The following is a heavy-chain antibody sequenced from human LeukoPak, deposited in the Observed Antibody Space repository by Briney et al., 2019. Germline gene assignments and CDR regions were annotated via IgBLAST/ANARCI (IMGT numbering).Heavy chain of an antibody. CDR2: IYYSGST. J-gene: IGHJ4*02. V-gene: IGHV4-61*01. D-gene: IGHD4-17*01. CDR1: GGSVSSGSYY. CDR3: ARDRSGGDYDLDY. Sequence: SETLSLTCTVSGGSVSSGSYYWSWSRQPPGKGLEWIGYIYYSGSTNYNPSLKSRVTISVDTSKNQFSLNLSSVTAADTAKYYCARDRSGGDYDLDYWGQGTLVTVSS.